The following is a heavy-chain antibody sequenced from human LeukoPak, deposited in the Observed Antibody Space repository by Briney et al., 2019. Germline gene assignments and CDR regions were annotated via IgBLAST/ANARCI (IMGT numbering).Heavy chain of an antibody. V-gene: IGHV4-30-2*01. CDR3: ARDLKGSIAARPFVGAFDI. CDR1: GGSISSGGYS. CDR2: IYHSGSA. J-gene: IGHJ3*02. D-gene: IGHD6-6*01. Sequence: SETLSLTCAVSGGSISSGGYSWSWIRQPPGKGLEWIGYIYHSGSAYYNPSLKSRVTISVDMSKNQFSLKLSSVTAADTAVYYCARDLKGSIAARPFVGAFDIWGQGTMVTVSS.